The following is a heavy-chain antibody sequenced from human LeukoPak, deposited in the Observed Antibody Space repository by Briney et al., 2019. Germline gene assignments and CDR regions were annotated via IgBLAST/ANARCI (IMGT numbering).Heavy chain of an antibody. Sequence: GGSLRLSCAASGFTFSSYGMHWVRQAPGKGLEWVAFIRYDGSNKYYADSVKGRFTISRDNSKNTLYLQMNSLRAEDTAVYYCAKDVLDCSSTSCYFHYYYYYMDVWGKGTTVTVSS. D-gene: IGHD2-2*01. V-gene: IGHV3-30*02. CDR1: GFTFSSYG. J-gene: IGHJ6*03. CDR2: IRYDGSNK. CDR3: AKDVLDCSSTSCYFHYYYYYMDV.